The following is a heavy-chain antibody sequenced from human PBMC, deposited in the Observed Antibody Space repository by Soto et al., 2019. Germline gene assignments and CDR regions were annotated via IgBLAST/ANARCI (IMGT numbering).Heavy chain of an antibody. Sequence: QVQLVQSGAEVKKPGSSVTVSCKASGGTFSSYTISWVRKAPGQGIEWMGGIIPIFGTANYAQKFQGRVTIASDQSTSTTYMELSSLRSEDTSVYYCARGNHRWLQLWYFDLWGRGTLVTGSS. CDR3: ARGNHRWLQLWYFDL. J-gene: IGHJ2*01. CDR2: IIPIFGTA. CDR1: GGTFSSYT. V-gene: IGHV1-69*05. D-gene: IGHD5-12*01.